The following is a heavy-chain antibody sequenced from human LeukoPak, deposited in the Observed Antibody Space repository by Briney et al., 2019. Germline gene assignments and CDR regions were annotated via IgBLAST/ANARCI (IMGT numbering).Heavy chain of an antibody. Sequence: SETLSLTCTVSGGSISSGGYYWSWIRQPPGKGLEWIGYIYHSGSTYYNPSLKSRVTISVDRSKNQFSLKLSSVTAADTAVYYCARARGGGEAGNVENYDFWSGLKPGSLYFDYWGQGTLVTVSS. CDR2: IYHSGST. J-gene: IGHJ4*02. CDR3: ARARGGGEAGNVENYDFWSGLKPGSLYFDY. V-gene: IGHV4-30-2*01. CDR1: GGSISSGGYY. D-gene: IGHD3-3*01.